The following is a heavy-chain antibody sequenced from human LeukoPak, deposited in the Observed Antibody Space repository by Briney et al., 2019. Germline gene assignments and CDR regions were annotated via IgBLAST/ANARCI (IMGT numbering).Heavy chain of an antibody. CDR2: ISSSSSYI. CDR3: ARVGVIAAASGY. V-gene: IGHV3-21*01. Sequence: GGSLRLXCAASGFTFSSYSMNWVRQAPGKGLEWVSSISSSSSYIYYADSVKGRFTISRDNAKNSLYLQMNSLRAEDTAVYYCARVGVIAAASGYWGQGTLVTVSS. D-gene: IGHD6-13*01. CDR1: GFTFSSYS. J-gene: IGHJ4*02.